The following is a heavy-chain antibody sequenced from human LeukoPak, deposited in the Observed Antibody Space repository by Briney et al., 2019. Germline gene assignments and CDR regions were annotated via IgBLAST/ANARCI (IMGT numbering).Heavy chain of an antibody. CDR3: GRQGYTASYYFVDY. D-gene: IGHD3-10*01. CDR2: IYTTGTT. Sequence: SETLSLTCTVSGGSINSYYWGWVRQPAGKGLAWIGRIYTTGTTNYSPSLKRRLTMSLDTSKNQFSPKSRTVTAADTAVYYCGRQGYTASYYFVDYWSQGTLVSVSS. V-gene: IGHV4-4*07. CDR1: GGSINSYY. J-gene: IGHJ4*02.